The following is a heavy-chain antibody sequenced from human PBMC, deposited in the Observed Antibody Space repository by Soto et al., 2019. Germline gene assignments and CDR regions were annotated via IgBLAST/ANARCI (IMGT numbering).Heavy chain of an antibody. CDR3: ARDRTVVVVAATPWFDP. CDR1: GGTFSSYA. CDR2: IIPIFGTA. D-gene: IGHD2-15*01. Sequence: QVQLVQSGAEVKKPGSSVKVSCKASGGTFSSYAISWVRQAPGQGLEWMGGIIPIFGTANYAQKFQGRVTITADESPSTAYMELSSLRSEDTAVYYCARDRTVVVVAATPWFDPWGQGTLVTVSS. J-gene: IGHJ5*02. V-gene: IGHV1-69*12.